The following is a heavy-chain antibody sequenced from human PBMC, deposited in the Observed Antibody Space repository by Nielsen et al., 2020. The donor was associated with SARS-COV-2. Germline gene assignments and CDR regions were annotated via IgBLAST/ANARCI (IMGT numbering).Heavy chain of an antibody. V-gene: IGHV3-74*01. Sequence: GESLKISCAASGFTFADSWMHWVRQAPGKGLEWISRINREGYTRDYADSVRGRFTISRDLSKNTVYLQMSSLRVEDTAVYYCARDLTFGAYWFDPWSQGTLVTVSS. CDR3: ARDLTFGAYWFDP. CDR2: INREGYTR. J-gene: IGHJ5*02. D-gene: IGHD3/OR15-3a*01. CDR1: GFTFADSW.